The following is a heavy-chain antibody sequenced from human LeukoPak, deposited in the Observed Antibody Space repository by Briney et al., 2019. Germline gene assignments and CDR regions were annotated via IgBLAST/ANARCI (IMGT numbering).Heavy chain of an antibody. Sequence: SETLSLTCAVYGGSFSGYYWSWIRQPPGKGLEWIGEINHSGSTNYNPSLRSRVTISVDTSRNQFSLKLSSVTAADTAVYYCARAIFGDSSGRYFDYWGQGTLVTVSS. CDR3: ARAIFGDSSGRYFDY. CDR1: GGSFSGYY. J-gene: IGHJ4*02. D-gene: IGHD3-22*01. CDR2: INHSGST. V-gene: IGHV4-34*01.